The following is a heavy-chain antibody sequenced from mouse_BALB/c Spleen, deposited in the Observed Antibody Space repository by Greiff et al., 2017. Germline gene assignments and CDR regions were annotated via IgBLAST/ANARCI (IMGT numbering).Heavy chain of an antibody. CDR2: INPGSGGT. CDR3: ARAGYYEGDAMDY. J-gene: IGHJ4*01. V-gene: IGHV1-54*01. Sequence: QVQLQQSGAELVRPGTSVKVSCKASGYAFTNYLIEWVKQRPGQGLEWIGVINPGSGGTNYNEKFKGKATLTADKSSSTAYMQRSSLTSDDSAVYFCARAGYYEGDAMDYWGQGTSVTVSS. D-gene: IGHD2-3*01. CDR1: GYAFTNYL.